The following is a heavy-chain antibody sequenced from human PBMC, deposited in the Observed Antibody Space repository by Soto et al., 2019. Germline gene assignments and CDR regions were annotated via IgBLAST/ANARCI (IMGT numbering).Heavy chain of an antibody. Sequence: SETLSLTCTVSGGSISSGGYYWSWIRQHPGKGLEWIGYIYYSGSTYYNPSLKSRVTISVDTSKNQFSLKLSSVTAADTAVYYCARVSLRITGTTSYYYYGMDVWGQGTTVTVSS. V-gene: IGHV4-31*03. CDR3: ARVSLRITGTTSYYYYGMDV. D-gene: IGHD1-7*01. CDR2: IYYSGST. J-gene: IGHJ6*02. CDR1: GGSISSGGYY.